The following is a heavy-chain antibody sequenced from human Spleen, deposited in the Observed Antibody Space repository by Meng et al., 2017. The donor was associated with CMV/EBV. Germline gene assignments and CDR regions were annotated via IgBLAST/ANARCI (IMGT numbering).Heavy chain of an antibody. Sequence: AASGFTFRSYWMTWVRQAPGKGLEWVANIKADGTEKYYVDLVKGRFSIARDNAKNSLYLQMNSLRAEDTAVYYCARDPFWSGSVFDYWGQGTLVTVSS. CDR1: GFTFRSYW. CDR3: ARDPFWSGSVFDY. J-gene: IGHJ4*02. V-gene: IGHV3-7*01. CDR2: IKADGTEK. D-gene: IGHD3-3*01.